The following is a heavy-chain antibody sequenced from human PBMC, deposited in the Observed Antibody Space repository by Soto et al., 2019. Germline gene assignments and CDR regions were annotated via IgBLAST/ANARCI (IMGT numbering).Heavy chain of an antibody. CDR3: ARQLYSYGSGIDYYYYMDV. Sequence: QVQLQESGPGLVKPSETLSLTCTVSGGSISSYYWSWIRQPPGKGLEWVGYIYYSGSTNYNPSPKSRVTIAVDTSKNQFSLKLSSVTAADTAVYYCARQLYSYGSGIDYYYYMDVWGKGTTVTVSS. CDR2: IYYSGST. V-gene: IGHV4-59*01. J-gene: IGHJ6*03. D-gene: IGHD3-10*01. CDR1: GGSISSYY.